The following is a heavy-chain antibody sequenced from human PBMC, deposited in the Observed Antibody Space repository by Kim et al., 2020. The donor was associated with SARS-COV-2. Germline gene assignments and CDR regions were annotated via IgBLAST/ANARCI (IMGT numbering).Heavy chain of an antibody. CDR3: ARGGTSYYYGSGSLGAFD. CDR2: INHSGST. Sequence: SETLSLTCAVYGGSFSGYYWSWIRQPPGKGLEWIREINHSGSTNYNPSLKSRVTISVDTSKNQFSLKLSSVTAADTAAYYCARGGTSYYYGSGSLGAFD. CDR1: GGSFSGYY. J-gene: IGHJ3*02. D-gene: IGHD3-10*01. V-gene: IGHV4-34*01.